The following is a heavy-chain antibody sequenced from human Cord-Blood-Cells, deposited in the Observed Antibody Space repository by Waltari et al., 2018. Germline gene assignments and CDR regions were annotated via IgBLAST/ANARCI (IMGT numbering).Heavy chain of an antibody. CDR1: GFSFDDYS. Sequence: EVQLVESGGGVVQPGGALRLSCSASGFSFDDYSMHWVRQAPGKGLEWVSLISGDGGRTYYADSVKGRFTISRDNSKNSLYLQMNSLRTEDTALYYCAKDISLPPDYWGQGTLVTVSS. V-gene: IGHV3-43*02. CDR3: AKDISLPPDY. CDR2: ISGDGGRT. J-gene: IGHJ4*02.